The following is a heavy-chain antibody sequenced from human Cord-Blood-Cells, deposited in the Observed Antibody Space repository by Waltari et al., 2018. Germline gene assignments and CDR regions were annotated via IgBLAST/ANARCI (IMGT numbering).Heavy chain of an antibody. J-gene: IGHJ4*02. CDR1: GYTLTELS. CDR3: ATDREYSSSFDY. V-gene: IGHV1-24*01. D-gene: IGHD6-6*01. Sequence: QVQLVQSGAEVKKPGASVKVSCKVSGYTLTELSMHWVRQAPGKGREWMGVFVPEDGETVYDQRCQGRVTMTEDTSTDTAYRELSSLRSEDTAVYYCATDREYSSSFDYWGQGTLVTVSS. CDR2: FVPEDGET.